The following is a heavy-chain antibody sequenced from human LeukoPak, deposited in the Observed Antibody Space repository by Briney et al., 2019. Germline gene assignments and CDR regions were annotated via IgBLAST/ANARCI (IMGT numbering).Heavy chain of an antibody. J-gene: IGHJ4*02. V-gene: IGHV1-24*01. CDR2: FDPEDGET. CDR1: GYTLTELS. Sequence: ASVKVSCKVSGYTLTELSMHWVRQAPGRGLEWMGGFDPEDGETIYAQKFQGRVTMTTDTSTSTAYMELRSLRSDDTAVYYCARDPHYYDSSGYYPLSDYWGQGTLVTVSS. D-gene: IGHD3-22*01. CDR3: ARDPHYYDSSGYYPLSDY.